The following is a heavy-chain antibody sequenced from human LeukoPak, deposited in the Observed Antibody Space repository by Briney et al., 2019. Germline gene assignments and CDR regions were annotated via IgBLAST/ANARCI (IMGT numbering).Heavy chain of an antibody. CDR1: GFTFSDYY. CDR3: AKTKTDDAFDI. V-gene: IGHV3-11*01. D-gene: IGHD1-7*01. Sequence: KSGGSLRLSCAASGFTFSDYYMSWIRQAPGKGLEWVSYISNSGSTIYYADSVKGRFTISRDNSKNTLYLQMNSLRAEDTAVYYCAKTKTDDAFDIWGQGTMVTVSS. J-gene: IGHJ3*02. CDR2: ISNSGSTI.